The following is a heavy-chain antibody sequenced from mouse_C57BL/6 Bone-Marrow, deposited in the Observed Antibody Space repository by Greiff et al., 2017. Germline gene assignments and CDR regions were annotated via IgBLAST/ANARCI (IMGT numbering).Heavy chain of an antibody. CDR1: GFTFSDYG. CDR3: AREILHLWFAY. Sequence: EVKLVESGGGLVKPGGSLKLSCAASGFTFSDYGMHWVRQAPEKGLEWVAYISSGSSTIYYADTVKGRFTISRDNAKHTLFLQMTRLRSEDTAMYYCAREILHLWFAYWGQGTLGTVSA. CDR2: ISSGSSTI. J-gene: IGHJ3*01. D-gene: IGHD1-1*01. V-gene: IGHV5-17*01.